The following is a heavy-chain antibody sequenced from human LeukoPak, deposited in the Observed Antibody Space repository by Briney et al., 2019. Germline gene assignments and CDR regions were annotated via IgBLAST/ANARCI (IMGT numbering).Heavy chain of an antibody. CDR3: ATYRQVLLPFES. CDR2: INSSGGRR. D-gene: IGHD2-8*02. CDR1: KFTFSNYA. J-gene: IGHJ4*02. Sequence: QAGGSLRLSCAASKFTFSNYAMSWVRQAPGRGLEWVSAINSSGGRRYYADSVRGRFTISRDNSKSTLSLQMNSLRAEDTAIYYCATYRQVLLPFESWGQGTLVTVSS. V-gene: IGHV3-23*01.